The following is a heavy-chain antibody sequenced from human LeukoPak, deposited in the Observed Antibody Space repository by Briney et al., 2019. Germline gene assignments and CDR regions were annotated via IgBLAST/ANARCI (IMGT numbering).Heavy chain of an antibody. V-gene: IGHV5-51*01. Sequence: GESLKISCKGSGYSFTSYWIGWVRQMPGKGLEWMGIIYPGDSDTRYSSSFQGQVTISADKSISTAYLQWSSLKASDTAMYYCARRYSSSWYYFDYWGQGTLVTVSS. CDR3: ARRYSSSWYYFDY. D-gene: IGHD5-12*01. CDR2: IYPGDSDT. J-gene: IGHJ4*02. CDR1: GYSFTSYW.